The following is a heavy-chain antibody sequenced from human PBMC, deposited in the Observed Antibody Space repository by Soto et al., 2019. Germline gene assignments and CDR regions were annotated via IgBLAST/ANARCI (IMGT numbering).Heavy chain of an antibody. J-gene: IGHJ6*02. CDR1: GYTSTSYA. D-gene: IGHD3-3*01. Sequence: SVKVSCKASGYTSTSYAMNWVRQAPGQGLEWMGWINTNTGNPTYAQGFTGRFVFSLDTSVSTAYLQICSLKAEDTAVYYCASLWSGPYYYYGMDVWGQGTTVTVS. CDR2: INTNTGNP. CDR3: ASLWSGPYYYYGMDV. V-gene: IGHV7-4-1*01.